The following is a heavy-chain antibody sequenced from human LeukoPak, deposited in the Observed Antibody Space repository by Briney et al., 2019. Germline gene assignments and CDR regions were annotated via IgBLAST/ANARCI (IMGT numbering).Heavy chain of an antibody. D-gene: IGHD2-15*01. J-gene: IGHJ4*02. V-gene: IGHV1-18*01. Sequence: ASVKVSCKASGYTFTSYGISWVRQAPGQGLEWMGWISAYNGNTNYAQKLQGRVTITTDESTSTAYMELSSLRSEDTAVYYCARGSPQWSIRTTFDYWGQGTLVTVSS. CDR3: ARGSPQWSIRTTFDY. CDR1: GYTFTSYG. CDR2: ISAYNGNT.